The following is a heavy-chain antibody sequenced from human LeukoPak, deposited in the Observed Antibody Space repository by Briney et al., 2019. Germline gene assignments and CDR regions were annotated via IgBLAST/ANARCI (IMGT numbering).Heavy chain of an antibody. CDR2: INPTGGST. D-gene: IGHD1-26*01. J-gene: IGHJ4*02. CDR1: AYTFTSYY. V-gene: IGHV1-46*01. CDR3: ARGGGGRYYWVDY. Sequence: ASVKVSFKASAYTFTSYYMHWVRQAPGQGLEWMGIINPTGGSTTYTQKFQGRVTMTRDTSTSTVYMELSSLRSEDTAVYFCARGGGGRYYWVDYWGQGTLVTVSS.